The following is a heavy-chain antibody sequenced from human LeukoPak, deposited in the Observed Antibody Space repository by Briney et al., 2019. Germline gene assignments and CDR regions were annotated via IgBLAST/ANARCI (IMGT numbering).Heavy chain of an antibody. V-gene: IGHV3-74*01. CDR3: ARSQYCSSRTSCFTYFDY. CDR1: GFTFNSYW. D-gene: IGHD2-2*02. J-gene: IGHJ4*02. CDR2: INTDGSSN. Sequence: GGSLRLSCAASGFTFNSYWMHWVRQSPGKGLVWVSRINTDGSSNSYAASVKGRFTISRDNARNTLYLKVNSLRAEDTAVYYCARSQYCSSRTSCFTYFDYWGQGTLVTVSS.